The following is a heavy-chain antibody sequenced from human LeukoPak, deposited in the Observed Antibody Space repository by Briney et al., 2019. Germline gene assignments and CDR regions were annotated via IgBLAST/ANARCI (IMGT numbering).Heavy chain of an antibody. Sequence: PGGSLRLSCAASGFTFSDAWMNWVRQAPGKGLEWVGRIKSKIHGGTTDYAAPVKGRFTISRDDSKNTLYLQMNSLKTEDTAVYYCTKEDGWSDPWGQGTLVTVSS. J-gene: IGHJ5*02. CDR2: IKSKIHGGTT. V-gene: IGHV3-15*01. CDR1: GFTFSDAW. D-gene: IGHD5-24*01. CDR3: TKEDGWSDP.